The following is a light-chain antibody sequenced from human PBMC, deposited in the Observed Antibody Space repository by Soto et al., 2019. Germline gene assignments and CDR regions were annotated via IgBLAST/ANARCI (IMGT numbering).Light chain of an antibody. CDR2: KAS. V-gene: IGKV1-5*03. Sequence: DIQMTQSPSTLSASVGDRVTITCRASQSISSWLAWYQQKPGKAPKLLIYKASSLESGVPSRFSGSGSGTEFTLTISSLQSDDFATYRCQQYNSYSPMYTFGQGTKLEIK. CDR3: QQYNSYSPMYT. CDR1: QSISSW. J-gene: IGKJ2*01.